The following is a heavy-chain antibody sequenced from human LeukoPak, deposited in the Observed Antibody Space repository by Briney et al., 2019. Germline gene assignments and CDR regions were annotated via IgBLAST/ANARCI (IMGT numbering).Heavy chain of an antibody. J-gene: IGHJ5*02. Sequence: GGSLRLSCAASGFTVSSSAMSWVRQAPGKRLGWVSAISGSGGSTYYADSVEGRFTISRDNSKTTLYLQMTSVRAEDTAVYYCAKDWFPPAYWFDPWGQGTLVTVSS. CDR3: AKDWFPPAYWFDP. CDR1: GFTVSSSA. D-gene: IGHD3-10*01. V-gene: IGHV3-23*01. CDR2: ISGSGGST.